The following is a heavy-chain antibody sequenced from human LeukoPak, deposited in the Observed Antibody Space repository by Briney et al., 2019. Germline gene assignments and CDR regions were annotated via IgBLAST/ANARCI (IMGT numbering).Heavy chain of an antibody. CDR3: AKDIGRGYCSSTSCRALDP. V-gene: IGHV3-23*01. J-gene: IGHJ5*02. CDR2: ISGSGGST. CDR1: GFTFSSYA. D-gene: IGHD2-2*01. Sequence: GGSLRLSCAASGFTFSSYAMSWVRQAPGMGLEWVSAISGSGGSTYYADSVKGRFTISRDNSKNTLYLQMNSLRAEDTAVYYCAKDIGRGYCSSTSCRALDPWGQGTLVTVSS.